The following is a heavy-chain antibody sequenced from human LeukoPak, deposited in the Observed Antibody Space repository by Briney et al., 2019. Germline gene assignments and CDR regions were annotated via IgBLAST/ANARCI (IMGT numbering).Heavy chain of an antibody. J-gene: IGHJ5*02. Sequence: GGSLRLSCAASGFTFSTYAMSWVRQAPGKGLEWVSGISGSAASTYYADSVKGRFTISRDNSKNTLYLQMDSLTAEDTAVYYCAKQGSSAWTRFDPWGQGTLVTVSS. CDR3: AKQGSSAWTRFDP. D-gene: IGHD3-10*01. CDR2: ISGSAAST. CDR1: GFTFSTYA. V-gene: IGHV3-23*01.